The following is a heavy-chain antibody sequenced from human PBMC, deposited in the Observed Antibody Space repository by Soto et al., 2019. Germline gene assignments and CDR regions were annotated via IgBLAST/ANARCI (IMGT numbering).Heavy chain of an antibody. CDR2: ISPYNGDR. J-gene: IGHJ4*02. V-gene: IGHV1-18*04. D-gene: IGHD3-10*01. Sequence: ASVKVSCKSSGYTFKTYGISWVRQAPGQGLEWMGWISPYNGDRRLSEKMQGRLTMTTDTSTSTGYMELRSLTADDTAVYYCATTRSYDSHRPFDYWGQGTLVTASS. CDR3: ATTRSYDSHRPFDY. CDR1: GYTFKTYG.